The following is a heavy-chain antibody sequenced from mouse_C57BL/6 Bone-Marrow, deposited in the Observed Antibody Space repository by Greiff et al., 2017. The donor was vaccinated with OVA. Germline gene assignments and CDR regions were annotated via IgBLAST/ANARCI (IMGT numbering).Heavy chain of an antibody. D-gene: IGHD1-1*01. V-gene: IGHV1-81*01. J-gene: IGHJ3*01. CDR2: IYPRSGNT. CDR3: LHYYGSSYVWFAY. CDR1: GYTFTSYG. Sequence: VQLQQSGAELARPGASVKLSCKASGYTFTSYGISWVKQRTGQGLEWIGEIYPRSGNTYYNEKFKGKATLTADKSSSTAYMELRSLTSEDSAVYFCLHYYGSSYVWFAYWGQGTLVTVSA.